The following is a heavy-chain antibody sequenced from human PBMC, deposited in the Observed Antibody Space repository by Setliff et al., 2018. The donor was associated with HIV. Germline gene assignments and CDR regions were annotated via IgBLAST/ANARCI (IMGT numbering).Heavy chain of an antibody. CDR2: IFHSGSS. V-gene: IGHV4-38-2*02. CDR3: ATVGPTIWGAFDI. J-gene: IGHJ3*02. D-gene: IGHD3-16*01. Sequence: SETLSLTCTVSGYSISSGYYWGWIRQPPGKGLEWIGSIFHSGSSYYNPSLKSRVTISVDTSKNHFSLKLRSVTAADTAVYYCATVGPTIWGAFDIWGQGTMVTVSS. CDR1: GYSISSGYY.